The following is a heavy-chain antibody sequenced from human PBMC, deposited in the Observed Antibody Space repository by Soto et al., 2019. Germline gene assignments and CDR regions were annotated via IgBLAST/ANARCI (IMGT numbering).Heavy chain of an antibody. D-gene: IGHD3-16*01. Sequence: GGSLRLSCAASGFTFSDYYMSWIRQAPGKGLEWVSYISSSGSTIYYADSVKGRFTISRDNAKNSLYLQMNSLRAEDTAVYYCARALSRVRHLGEFVYYFDYWGQGTLVTVSS. V-gene: IGHV3-11*01. J-gene: IGHJ4*02. CDR2: ISSSGSTI. CDR1: GFTFSDYY. CDR3: ARALSRVRHLGEFVYYFDY.